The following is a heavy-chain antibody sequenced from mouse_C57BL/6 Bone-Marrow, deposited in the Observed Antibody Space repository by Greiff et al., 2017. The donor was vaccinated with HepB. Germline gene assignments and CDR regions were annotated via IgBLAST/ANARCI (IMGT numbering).Heavy chain of an antibody. CDR1: GFSLTSYG. Sequence: VKLQESGPGLVQPSQSLSITCTVSGFSLTSYGVHWVRQSPGKGLEWLGVIWSGGSTDYNAAFISRLSISKDNSKSQVFFKMNSLQADDTAIYYCARDGNYGGFAYWGQGTLVTVSA. D-gene: IGHD2-1*01. J-gene: IGHJ3*01. CDR2: IWSGGST. CDR3: ARDGNYGGFAY. V-gene: IGHV2-2*01.